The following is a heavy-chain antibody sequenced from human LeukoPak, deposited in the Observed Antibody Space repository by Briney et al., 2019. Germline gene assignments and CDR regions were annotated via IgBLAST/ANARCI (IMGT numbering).Heavy chain of an antibody. Sequence: GGSLRLSCAASGFTISSDALTWVRLGPGRRLEWVSTISGSKTYYAESVKGRFTISRDDSNNMLYLQMTSLRAEDTAVYYCVKRRSRNTGPFDYWGQGTLVTVSP. V-gene: IGHV3-23*01. J-gene: IGHJ4*02. CDR1: GFTISSDA. D-gene: IGHD1/OR15-1a*01. CDR3: VKRRSRNTGPFDY. CDR2: ISGSKT.